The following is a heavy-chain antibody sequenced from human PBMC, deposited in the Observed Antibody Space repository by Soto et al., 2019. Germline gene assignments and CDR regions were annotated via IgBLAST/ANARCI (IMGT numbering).Heavy chain of an antibody. V-gene: IGHV3-23*01. CDR3: ARVAGLSDAFDI. CDR1: GFTFSSSA. CDR2: ISASGGST. D-gene: IGHD2-15*01. J-gene: IGHJ3*02. Sequence: EVQLLEYGGGMVQPGGSLRLSCAASGFTFSSSAMTWVRQAPGKGLEWVSAISASGGSTYYTDSVKGRFTISRDNSKNTLYLQMNSLRAEDTAVYYCARVAGLSDAFDIWGQGTMVTVSS.